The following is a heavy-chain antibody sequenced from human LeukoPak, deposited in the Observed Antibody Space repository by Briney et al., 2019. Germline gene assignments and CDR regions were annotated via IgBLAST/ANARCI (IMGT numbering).Heavy chain of an antibody. CDR1: GFTFSSYA. J-gene: IGHJ6*02. D-gene: IGHD2-2*02. V-gene: IGHV3-30*04. CDR2: ISYDGSNK. CDR3: AREEYCSSTSCYTWWDYYYYYGMDV. Sequence: PGGSLSLSCAASGFTFSSYAMHWVRQAPGKGMEWVAVISYDGSNKYYADSVKGRFTISRDNSKNTLYLQMNSLRAEDTAVYYCAREEYCSSTSCYTWWDYYYYYGMDVWGQGTTVTVSS.